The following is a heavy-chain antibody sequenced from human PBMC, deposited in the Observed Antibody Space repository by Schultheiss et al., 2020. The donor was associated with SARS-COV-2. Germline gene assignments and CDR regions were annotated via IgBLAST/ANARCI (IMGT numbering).Heavy chain of an antibody. J-gene: IGHJ4*02. CDR1: GFTFSSYE. CDR2: ISSSGSTI. Sequence: GGSLRLSCAASGFTFSSYEMNWVRQAPGKGLEWFSYISSSGSTIYYADSVKGRFTISRDNAKNSLYLQMNSLRAEDTAVYYCAKALIAVAGTGYDYWGQGTLVTVSS. CDR3: AKALIAVAGTGYDY. V-gene: IGHV3-48*03. D-gene: IGHD6-19*01.